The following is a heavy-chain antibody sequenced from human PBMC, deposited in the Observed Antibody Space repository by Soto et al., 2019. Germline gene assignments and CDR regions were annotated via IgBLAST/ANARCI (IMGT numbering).Heavy chain of an antibody. J-gene: IGHJ4*02. V-gene: IGHV2-70*17. Sequence: SGPTLVNPTQTLTLTCTFSGFSLTTNKMSVSWIRQPPGKALEWLARLDWDDDKFYNTSMKTRITISKDTTKNQVLLTMTDMDPVDTATYYCARMSCGRNVYYFDYWGRGTLVTVSS. CDR3: ARMSCGRNVYYFDY. D-gene: IGHD3-10*01. CDR1: GFSLTTNKMS. CDR2: LDWDDDK.